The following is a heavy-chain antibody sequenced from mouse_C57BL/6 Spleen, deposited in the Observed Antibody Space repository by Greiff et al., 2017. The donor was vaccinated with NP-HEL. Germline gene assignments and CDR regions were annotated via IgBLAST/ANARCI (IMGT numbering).Heavy chain of an antibody. CDR2: IHPSDSDT. CDR3: ASSQLRLGYYFDY. Sequence: QVQLQQPGAELVKPGASVKVSCKASGYTFTSYWMHWVKQRPGQGLEWIGRIHPSDSDTNYNQKFKGKATLTVDKSSSTAYMQLSSLTSGDSAVYYCASSQLRLGYYFDYWGKGTTLTVSS. D-gene: IGHD3-2*02. CDR1: GYTFTSYW. J-gene: IGHJ2*01. V-gene: IGHV1-74*01.